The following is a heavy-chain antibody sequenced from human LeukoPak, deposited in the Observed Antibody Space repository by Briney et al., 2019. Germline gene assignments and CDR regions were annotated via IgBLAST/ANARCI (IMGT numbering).Heavy chain of an antibody. CDR2: ISFDGSNK. CDR3: ASKWYCGGDCYYQIDY. V-gene: IGHV3-30*03. CDR1: GFTFSTYV. Sequence: GGSLRLSCAASGFTFSTYVMHWVRQAPGKGLEWVSVISFDGSNKYHADSVKGRFTISRDNSKNTLYLQMNSLRPEDTAVYYCASKWYCGGDCYYQIDYWGQGTLVTVSS. J-gene: IGHJ4*02. D-gene: IGHD2-21*02.